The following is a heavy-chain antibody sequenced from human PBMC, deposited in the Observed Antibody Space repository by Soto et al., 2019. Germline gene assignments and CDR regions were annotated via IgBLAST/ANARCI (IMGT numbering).Heavy chain of an antibody. CDR1: GGSISSYY. D-gene: IGHD2-2*02. J-gene: IGHJ6*02. Sequence: SETLSLTCTVSGGSISSYYWSWIRQPPGKGLEWIGYIYYSGSTNYNPSLKSRVTISVDTSKNQFSLKLSSVTAADTAVYYCARWWGGAYCSSTSCYTGDYYYGMGVWGQGTTVTVSS. CDR2: IYYSGST. V-gene: IGHV4-59*01. CDR3: ARWWGGAYCSSTSCYTGDYYYGMGV.